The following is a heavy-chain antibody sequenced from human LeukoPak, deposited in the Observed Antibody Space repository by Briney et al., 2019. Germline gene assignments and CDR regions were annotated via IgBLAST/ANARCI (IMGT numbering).Heavy chain of an antibody. CDR3: ARDALSRFGYYYHMDV. Sequence: GGSLRLSCAASGFTFSSYSMNWVRQAPGKGLEWVSSISSSSSYIYYADSVKGRFTISRDNAKNSLYLQMNSLRAEDTAVYYCARDALSRFGYYYHMDVWGKGTTVTVSS. CDR2: ISSSSSYI. D-gene: IGHD3-3*01. V-gene: IGHV3-21*01. CDR1: GFTFSSYS. J-gene: IGHJ6*03.